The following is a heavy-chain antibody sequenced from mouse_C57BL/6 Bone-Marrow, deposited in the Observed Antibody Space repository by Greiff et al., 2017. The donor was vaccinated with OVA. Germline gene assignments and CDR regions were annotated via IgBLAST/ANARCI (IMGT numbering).Heavy chain of an antibody. J-gene: IGHJ1*03. D-gene: IGHD1-1*01. CDR3: ARRYYGGFAD. Sequence: VQLQQPGAELVMPGASVKLSCKASGYTFTSYWMHWVKQRPGQGLEWIGEIDPSDSYTNYNQKFKGKSTLTVDKSSSTAYMQLSSLTSEDSAVYYSARRYYGGFADWGTGTPVTVSA. CDR1: GYTFTSYW. CDR2: IDPSDSYT. V-gene: IGHV1-69*01.